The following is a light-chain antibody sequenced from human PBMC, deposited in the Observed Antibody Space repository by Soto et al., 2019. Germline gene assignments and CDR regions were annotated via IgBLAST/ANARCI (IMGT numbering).Light chain of an antibody. CDR3: QHYNSYSEA. CDR2: DAS. CDR1: QDISNY. V-gene: IGKV1-33*01. J-gene: IGKJ1*01. Sequence: DIQMTQSPSSLSASVGDRVTIACQASQDISNYLHWYQQKPGKAPKLLIYDASNLETGVPSRFSGSGSGTDFTFTISSLQPEDIATYYCQHYNSYSEAFGQGTKVDIK.